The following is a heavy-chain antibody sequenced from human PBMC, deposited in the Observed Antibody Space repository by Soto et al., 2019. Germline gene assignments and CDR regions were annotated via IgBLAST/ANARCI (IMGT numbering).Heavy chain of an antibody. CDR3: ANQRSREGYNFIGY. CDR1: GYSISSGFY. D-gene: IGHD5-12*01. Sequence: SETLSLTCAVSGYSISSGFYWGWIRQPPGKGLEWIGIMFHSGSTYYNPSLQSRVTISVDTSKNQVSLKLTSVTVADTAVYFCANQRSREGYNFIGYWGQG. CDR2: MFHSGST. V-gene: IGHV4-38-2*01. J-gene: IGHJ4*02.